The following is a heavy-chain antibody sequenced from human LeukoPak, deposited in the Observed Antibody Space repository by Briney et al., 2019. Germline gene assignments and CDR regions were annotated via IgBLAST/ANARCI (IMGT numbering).Heavy chain of an antibody. Sequence: SETLSLTCTVSGGSINNYYWSWIRQPPGKGLEWIGYIYYSGSTYYNPSLKSRVTISVDTSKNQFSLKLSSVTAADTAVYYCARYYDSSGYSNWGQGTLVTVSS. V-gene: IGHV4-30-4*08. J-gene: IGHJ1*01. D-gene: IGHD3-22*01. CDR3: ARYYDSSGYSN. CDR2: IYYSGST. CDR1: GGSINNYY.